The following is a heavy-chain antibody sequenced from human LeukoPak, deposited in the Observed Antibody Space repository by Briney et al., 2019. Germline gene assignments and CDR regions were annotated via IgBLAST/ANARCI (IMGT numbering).Heavy chain of an antibody. J-gene: IGHJ1*01. D-gene: IGHD3-10*01. CDR3: ARGPTYYYGSGD. V-gene: IGHV3-53*01. CDR2: IFSGGST. CDR1: GFTVSSNY. Sequence: GGSLRLSCAASGFTVSSNYMSWVRQAPGKGLEWVSIIFSGGSTYYADSVKGRFTISRDNSKNTLYLQMNSLRAEDTAVYYCARGPTYYYGSGDWGQGTLVTVSS.